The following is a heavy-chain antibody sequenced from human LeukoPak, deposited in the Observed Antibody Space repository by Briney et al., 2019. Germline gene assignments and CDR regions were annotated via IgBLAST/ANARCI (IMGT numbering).Heavy chain of an antibody. CDR3: ARETKRFTMVRGVRGYYYGMDV. V-gene: IGHV4-59*01. D-gene: IGHD3-10*01. CDR2: ISYSGNS. J-gene: IGHJ6*02. Sequence: SETLSLTCTVSGGSISNYFWSWIRQAPGKGLEYIGHISYSGNSSYNPSLESRVTISVDTSKNQFSLKLSSVTAADTALYYCARETKRFTMVRGVRGYYYGMDVWGRGTTVIVSS. CDR1: GGSISNYF.